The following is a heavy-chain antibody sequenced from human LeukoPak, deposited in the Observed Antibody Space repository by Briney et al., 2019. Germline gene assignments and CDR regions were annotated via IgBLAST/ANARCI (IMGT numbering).Heavy chain of an antibody. V-gene: IGHV3-7*03. CDR1: GFTFSNYW. CDR2: IKEAGSEK. Sequence: GGSLRLSCAASGFTFSNYWMSWVREAPGKGVEFMANIKEAGSEKYYVDSVKGRFTISRDNDKNSVHLQMNSLRAEDTAVYYCAKDLQQLVSLGMFDYWGQGTLVTVSS. D-gene: IGHD6-13*01. CDR3: AKDLQQLVSLGMFDY. J-gene: IGHJ4*02.